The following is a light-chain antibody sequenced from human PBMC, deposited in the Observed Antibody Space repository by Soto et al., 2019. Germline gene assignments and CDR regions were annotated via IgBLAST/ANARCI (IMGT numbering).Light chain of an antibody. J-gene: IGLJ7*01. CDR1: SSDVGGYNY. Sequence: QSALTQPASVSGSPGQSITISCTGTSSDVGGYNYVSWYQQHPGKAPKLMIYDVSNRPSGVSNRFSGSKSGNTASLTISGLQAEDEADYYCSSYTSSSTHAVFGGGTQLTDL. CDR2: DVS. V-gene: IGLV2-14*01. CDR3: SSYTSSSTHAV.